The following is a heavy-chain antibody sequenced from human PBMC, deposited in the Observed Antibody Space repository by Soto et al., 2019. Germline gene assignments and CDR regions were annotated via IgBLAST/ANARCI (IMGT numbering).Heavy chain of an antibody. V-gene: IGHV1-18*01. CDR2: ISAYNGNT. D-gene: IGHD3-3*01. Sequence: GASVKVSCKAPGYTFTSYGISWVLQAPGQGLEWMGWISAYNGNTNYAQKLQGRVTMTTDTSTSTAYMELRSLRSDDTAVYYCARTYYDFWSGYYTLYYYYYGMDVWGQGTTVTVSS. J-gene: IGHJ6*02. CDR1: GYTFTSYG. CDR3: ARTYYDFWSGYYTLYYYYYGMDV.